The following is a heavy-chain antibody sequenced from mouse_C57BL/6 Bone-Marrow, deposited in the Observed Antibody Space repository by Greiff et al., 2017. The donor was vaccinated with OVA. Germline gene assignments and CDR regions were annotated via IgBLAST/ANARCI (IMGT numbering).Heavy chain of an antibody. J-gene: IGHJ2*01. CDR1: GFTFSSYG. CDR2: ISSGGSYT. V-gene: IGHV5-6*01. CDR3: ARQNDYAAYFDY. D-gene: IGHD2-4*01. Sequence: DVQLVESGGDLVKPGGSLKLSCAASGFTFSSYGMSWVRQTPDKRLEWVATISSGGSYTYYPDSVKGRFTISRDNAKNTLYLQMSSLKSEDTAMYYCARQNDYAAYFDYWGQGTTLTVSS.